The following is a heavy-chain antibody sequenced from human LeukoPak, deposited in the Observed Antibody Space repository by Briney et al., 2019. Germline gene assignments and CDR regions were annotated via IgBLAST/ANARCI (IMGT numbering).Heavy chain of an antibody. CDR2: IYASGST. CDR3: ARSIHASSFDS. Sequence: SETLSLTCTVSGGSISSYYWSWIRQPPGKGLEWIGYIYASGSTNSNPSLKSRVTISVDTSKNQFSLQLNSVTAADTAVYYCARSIHASSFDSWGQGTLVTVSS. V-gene: IGHV4-4*09. J-gene: IGHJ4*02. CDR1: GGSISSYY. D-gene: IGHD2-2*01.